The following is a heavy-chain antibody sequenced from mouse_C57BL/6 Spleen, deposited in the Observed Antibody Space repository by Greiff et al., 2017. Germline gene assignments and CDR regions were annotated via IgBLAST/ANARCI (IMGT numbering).Heavy chain of an antibody. Sequence: VQLHQPGTELVKPGASVKLSCTASGYTFTSYWMHWVKQRPGQGLEWIGYINPSNGGTNYNEKFKSKATLTVDKSSSTAYMQLSSLTSEDSAVYYCADYDVYYEGYVDDGGKGTTLTVSS. V-gene: IGHV1-53*01. D-gene: IGHD2-3*01. CDR1: GYTFTSYW. J-gene: IGHJ2*01. CDR2: INPSNGGT. CDR3: ADYDVYYEGYVDD.